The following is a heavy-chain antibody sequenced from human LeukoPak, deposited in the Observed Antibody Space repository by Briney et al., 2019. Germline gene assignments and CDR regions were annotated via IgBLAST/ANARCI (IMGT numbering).Heavy chain of an antibody. CDR2: IYYSGST. D-gene: IGHD3-9*01. J-gene: IGHJ4*02. CDR1: GGSISSGGYY. CDR3: ARGGYDILTGYYHFDY. Sequence: SQTLSLTCSVSGGSISSGGYYWSSIRQHPGKGLEWIGYIYYSGSTYYNPSLKSRVTISVDTSKNQFSLKLSSVTAADTAVYYCARGGYDILTGYYHFDYWGQGTLVTVSS. V-gene: IGHV4-31*03.